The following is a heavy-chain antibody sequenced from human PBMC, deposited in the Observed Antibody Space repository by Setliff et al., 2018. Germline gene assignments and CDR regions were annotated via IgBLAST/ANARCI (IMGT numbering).Heavy chain of an antibody. V-gene: IGHV5-51*01. J-gene: IGHJ4*02. CDR1: GYRFTTYW. CDR2: VYPGDSDT. D-gene: IGHD2-15*01. CDR3: ARVGTAGGYYFDF. Sequence: PGESLKISCKGSGYRFTTYWIAWVRQKPGKGLEWMGIVYPGDSDTQYSPSFQGQVTFPSDKSINTAYLHLRSLKASDTAMYYCARVGTAGGYYFDFWGQGALVTVPQ.